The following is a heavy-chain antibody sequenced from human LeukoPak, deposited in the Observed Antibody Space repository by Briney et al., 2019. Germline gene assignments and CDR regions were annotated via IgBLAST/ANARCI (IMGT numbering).Heavy chain of an antibody. CDR2: ISSSSSTI. J-gene: IGHJ4*02. CDR1: GFTLNNYA. V-gene: IGHV3-48*01. D-gene: IGHD5-12*01. CDR3: ARLPRGIVATILDY. Sequence: GGSLRLSCAASGFTLNNYAMSWVRQAPGKGLEWVSYISSSSSTIYYADSVKGRFTISRDNAKNSLYLQMNSLRAEDTAVYYCARLPRGIVATILDYWGQGTLVTVSS.